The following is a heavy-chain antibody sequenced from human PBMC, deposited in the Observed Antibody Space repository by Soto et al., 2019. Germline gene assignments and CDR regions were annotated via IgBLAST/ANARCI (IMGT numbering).Heavy chain of an antibody. CDR3: AKDRRDGDFMHILVVDF. V-gene: IGHV3-30*18. D-gene: IGHD2-15*01. CDR1: GFRLSSYA. CDR2: MSYDESKK. Sequence: QVRLEESGGGVVQPGGALRLSCATSGFRLSSYAMHWVRQAPGKGLEWVALMSYDESKKYYADSVKGRFTISRDTSKNTLVLEMNNLGVEDTAVYYCAKDRRDGDFMHILVVDFWGQGALVTVSS. J-gene: IGHJ4*02.